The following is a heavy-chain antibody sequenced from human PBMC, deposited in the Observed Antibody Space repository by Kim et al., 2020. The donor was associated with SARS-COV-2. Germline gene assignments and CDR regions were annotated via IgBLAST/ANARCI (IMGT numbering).Heavy chain of an antibody. J-gene: IGHJ5*02. Sequence: ASVKVSCKASGYTFTSYGISWVRQAPGQGLEWMGWISAYNGNTNYAQKLQGRVTMTTDTSTSTAYMELRSLRSDDTAVYYCARDYYDILTGFLPHNWFDPWGQGTLVTVSS. D-gene: IGHD3-9*01. CDR3: ARDYYDILTGFLPHNWFDP. CDR2: ISAYNGNT. CDR1: GYTFTSYG. V-gene: IGHV1-18*01.